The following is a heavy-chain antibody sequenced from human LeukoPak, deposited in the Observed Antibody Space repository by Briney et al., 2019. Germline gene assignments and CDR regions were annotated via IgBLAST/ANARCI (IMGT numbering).Heavy chain of an antibody. CDR3: ARDTTMIVVLPSHGFDY. D-gene: IGHD3-22*01. CDR2: ISYDGSNK. J-gene: IGHJ4*02. V-gene: IGHV3-30*01. Sequence: GRSLRLSCAVSGFTFSSYAMHWVRQAPGKGLEWVAVISYDGSNKYYADSVKGRFTISRDNSKNTLYLQMNSLRAEDTAVYYCARDTTMIVVLPSHGFDYWGQGTLVTVSS. CDR1: GFTFSSYA.